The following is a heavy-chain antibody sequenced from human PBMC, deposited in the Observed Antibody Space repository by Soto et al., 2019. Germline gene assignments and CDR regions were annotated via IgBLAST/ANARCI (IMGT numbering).Heavy chain of an antibody. CDR2: VRGDNGHT. CDR3: AGDLGYRRSGTCYREWLAP. V-gene: IGHV1-18*01. D-gene: IGHD1-26*01. CDR1: GYTFTTHG. J-gene: IGHJ5*02. Sequence: QVQLVQSGAEVKKPGASVKVSCKASGYTFTTHGISWVRQVPGQGLEWMGWVRGDNGHTNYAQSLQGRVTMTTATSKNTAYMQLRSLRSDEKAVNSCAGDLGYRRSGTCYREWLAPWGQGNLVTVSS.